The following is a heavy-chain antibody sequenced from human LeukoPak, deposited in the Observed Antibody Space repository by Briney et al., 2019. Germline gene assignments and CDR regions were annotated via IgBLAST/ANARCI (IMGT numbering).Heavy chain of an antibody. CDR1: GFAFSSYS. CDR2: ISSSSSYI. Sequence: PGGSLRFSCAASGFAFSSYSINWVRQAPGKGLEWVSSISSSSSYIYYADSVRGRFTISRDKAKNSLYLQMNSLRAEDTAVYYCARRGDYYERGYYFDYWGQGTLVTVSS. CDR3: ARRGDYYERGYYFDY. D-gene: IGHD3-22*01. J-gene: IGHJ4*02. V-gene: IGHV3-21*01.